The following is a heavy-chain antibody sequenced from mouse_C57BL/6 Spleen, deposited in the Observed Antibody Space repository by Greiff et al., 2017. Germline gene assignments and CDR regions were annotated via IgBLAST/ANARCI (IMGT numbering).Heavy chain of an antibody. J-gene: IGHJ2*01. V-gene: IGHV1-81*01. CDR3: ARYMMDTTSFDD. CDR2: IYPRSGNT. D-gene: IGHD2-3*01. Sequence: VQLQQSGAELARPGASVKLSCKASGYTFTSYGISWVKQRTGQGLEWIGEIYPRSGNTYYNEKFKGKATLTADKSSSTAYMELRSLTSEDSAVYLCARYMMDTTSFDDWGQGTTLTVSS. CDR1: GYTFTSYG.